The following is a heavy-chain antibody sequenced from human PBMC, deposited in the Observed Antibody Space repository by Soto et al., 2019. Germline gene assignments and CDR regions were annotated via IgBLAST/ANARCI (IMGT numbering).Heavy chain of an antibody. Sequence: PGGSLRLSCAASGFTFRTYGMHWVRQATGKGLEWVAIFWYDGSNKYYAESVKGRFTISRDNSKNTLYLQMNSLRAEDTAVYYCARDGTFGAKGGSLDIWGQGTMVTVSS. CDR1: GFTFRTYG. V-gene: IGHV3-33*01. CDR3: ARDGTFGAKGGSLDI. CDR2: FWYDGSNK. J-gene: IGHJ3*02. D-gene: IGHD3-16*01.